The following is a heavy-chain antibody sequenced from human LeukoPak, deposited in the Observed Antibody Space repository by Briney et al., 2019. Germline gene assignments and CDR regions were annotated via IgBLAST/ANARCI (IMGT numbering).Heavy chain of an antibody. J-gene: IGHJ4*02. Sequence: GGSLSLSCAASGFTFSSYWMHWVRQAPGKGLVWVSRINSDGSSTISADSVKGRFTISRDNAKNTLYLQMNSLRVDDTAVYYCARVPYSSGTFDYWGQGTLVTVSS. D-gene: IGHD6-19*01. CDR3: ARVPYSSGTFDY. CDR1: GFTFSSYW. CDR2: INSDGSST. V-gene: IGHV3-74*01.